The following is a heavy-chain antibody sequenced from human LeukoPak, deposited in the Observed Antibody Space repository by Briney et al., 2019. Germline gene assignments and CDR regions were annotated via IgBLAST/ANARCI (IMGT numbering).Heavy chain of an antibody. Sequence: SGPTLVNPTQTLTLTCTFSGFSLSTSEVGVGWIRQPPGKALEWLALIYWNDDKRYSPSLKSRVTITKDTSKNQVVLTMTNMDPVDTATYYCAHRRREGTVTTGFDYWGQGTLVTVSS. CDR1: GFSLSTSEVG. CDR3: AHRRREGTVTTGFDY. CDR2: IYWNDDK. V-gene: IGHV2-5*01. J-gene: IGHJ4*02. D-gene: IGHD4-17*01.